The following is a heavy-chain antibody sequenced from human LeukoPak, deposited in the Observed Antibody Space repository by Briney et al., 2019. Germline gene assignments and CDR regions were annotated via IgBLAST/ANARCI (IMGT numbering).Heavy chain of an antibody. V-gene: IGHV5-51*01. CDR3: ARHEGSGSYYSY. D-gene: IGHD1-26*01. CDR1: GYSFTTYW. J-gene: IGHJ4*02. Sequence: GESLQIPCKGSGYSFTTYWIAWVRQLPGRGLEWMGIISPDDSEIRYSPSFRGQVTISADKSISTAYLQWSRLKASDTAIYYCARHEGSGSYYSYWGQGTLVTVSS. CDR2: ISPDDSEI.